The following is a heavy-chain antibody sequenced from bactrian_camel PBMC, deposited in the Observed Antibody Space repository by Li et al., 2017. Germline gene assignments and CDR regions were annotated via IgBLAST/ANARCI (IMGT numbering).Heavy chain of an antibody. CDR2: AYGFDAT. J-gene: IGHJ4*01. Sequence: HVQLVESGGGSVQAGGSLRLSCVATGDTRSIKSIGWFKAREGVAATYTAYGFDATRYADSVKGRFTLSQDRGKNTVYLQMNSLKPEDTGMYYCAARGITGLGLDYDAYQYWGQGTQVTVS. V-gene: IGHV3S9*01. CDR3: AARGITGLGLDYDAYQY. CDR1: GDTRSIKS. D-gene: IGHD1*01.